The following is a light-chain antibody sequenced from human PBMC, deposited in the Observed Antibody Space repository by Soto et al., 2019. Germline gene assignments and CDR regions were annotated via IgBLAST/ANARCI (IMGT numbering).Light chain of an antibody. J-gene: IGLJ1*01. CDR2: DLT. Sequence: QSVLTQPASVSGSPGQSITISCSGSSGDIGGHKYVSWYQQHPGKAPKLIIYDLTNRPSGVSNRFSGSKSGNTASLTISGLQAEDVADYYCTSYTTSLYVFRSGTKVPVL. CDR1: SGDIGGHKY. CDR3: TSYTTSLYV. V-gene: IGLV2-14*01.